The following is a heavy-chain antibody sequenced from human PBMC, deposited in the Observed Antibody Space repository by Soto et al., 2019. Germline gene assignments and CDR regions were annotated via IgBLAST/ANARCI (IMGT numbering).Heavy chain of an antibody. D-gene: IGHD6-13*01. CDR3: ARDQMQQLVGYYYYVMDV. Sequence: ASVKVSCKSSGYPFNTYYLHWVRQAPGQGLEWMGMIHPSGGGSTYAQKFLGRVTMTMDSSTSTVFMELSSLRSEDTAVYYCARDQMQQLVGYYYYVMDVW. V-gene: IGHV1-46*02. CDR1: GYPFNTYY. CDR2: IHPSGGGS. J-gene: IGHJ6*01.